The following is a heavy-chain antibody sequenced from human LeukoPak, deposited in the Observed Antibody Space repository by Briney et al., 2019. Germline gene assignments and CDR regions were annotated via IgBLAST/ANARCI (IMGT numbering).Heavy chain of an antibody. Sequence: PSETLSLTCTVSGGSITSSSYYWSWHRQPPGKGLEWIVYIYYSGSTNYNPSLKSRVTISVDTSKNQFSLKVSSVTAADTAVYYCARDGGWGSTFDYWGQGTLVTVSS. CDR2: IYYSGST. V-gene: IGHV4-61*01. CDR3: ARDGGWGSTFDY. D-gene: IGHD1-1*01. CDR1: GGSITSSSYY. J-gene: IGHJ4*02.